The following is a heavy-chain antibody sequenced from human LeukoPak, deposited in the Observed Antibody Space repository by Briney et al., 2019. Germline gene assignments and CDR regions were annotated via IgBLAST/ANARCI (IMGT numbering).Heavy chain of an antibody. Sequence: GASLRLSCAASGFTFTNAWMHWVRQAPGKGLEWVAVIWYDGGRKYYADSVEGRFTISRDNSKNTLYLQMDSLRSEDTAVYYCARDPGGTSWSIDYWGQGTLVTVSS. CDR3: ARDPGGTSWSIDY. V-gene: IGHV3-33*08. J-gene: IGHJ4*02. CDR2: IWYDGGRK. CDR1: GFTFTNAW. D-gene: IGHD6-13*01.